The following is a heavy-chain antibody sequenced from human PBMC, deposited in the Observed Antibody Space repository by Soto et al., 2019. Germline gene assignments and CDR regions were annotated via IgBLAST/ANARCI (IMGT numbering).Heavy chain of an antibody. Sequence: QVQLVQSGAEVKEPGASVKVSCTASGYTFTNYYMHWLRQAPGQGLEWMGMIIPSGGRTTDAQKFLGRVTLTRDTSTGTFYLGLTSLRFEDTAFYYRTIGLGQRGGSYWAQGTLVTVSS. D-gene: IGHD5-12*01. V-gene: IGHV1-46*03. CDR1: GYTFTNYY. CDR3: TIGLGQRGGSY. CDR2: IIPSGGRT. J-gene: IGHJ4*02.